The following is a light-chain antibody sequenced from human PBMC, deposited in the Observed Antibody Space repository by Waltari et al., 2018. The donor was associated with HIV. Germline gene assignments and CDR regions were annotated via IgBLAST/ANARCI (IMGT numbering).Light chain of an antibody. CDR1: TSNIASDS. Sequence: TQSPSASGAPGQRVTLTCSAVTSNIASDSIYWYQQVPGTAPKLLIFRGDQRPSGVPDRFSGSKSGASSSLAISGLQSDDEADYYCAARTDIMSGWLFGGGTKLTVL. J-gene: IGLJ3*02. CDR3: AARTDIMSGWL. CDR2: RGD. V-gene: IGLV1-47*01.